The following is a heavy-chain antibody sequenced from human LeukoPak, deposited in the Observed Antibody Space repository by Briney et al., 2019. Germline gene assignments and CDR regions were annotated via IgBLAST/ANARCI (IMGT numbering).Heavy chain of an antibody. CDR1: GYSFTSYW. CDR2: IYPGDSDT. D-gene: IGHD2-21*02. V-gene: IGHV5-51*01. J-gene: IGHJ6*04. Sequence: GESLKISCKGSGYSFTSYWIGWVRQMPGKGLELMGIIYPGDSDTRYSPSFQGQVTISADKSISTAYLQWSSLKASDTAMYYCARHATGDHGYYYGMDVWGKGTTVTVSS. CDR3: ARHATGDHGYYYGMDV.